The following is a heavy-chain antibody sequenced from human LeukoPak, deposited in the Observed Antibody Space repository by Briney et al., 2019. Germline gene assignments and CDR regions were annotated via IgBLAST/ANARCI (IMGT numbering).Heavy chain of an antibody. Sequence: PGGSLRLSCAASGFTFSSYAMHWVRQAPGKGLEWVAVISYDGSNKYYADSVKGRFTISRDNSKNTLYLQMNSLRAEDTAVYYCARDSNYDILTGYCNPRGDYWGQGTLVTVSS. CDR1: GFTFSSYA. CDR2: ISYDGSNK. D-gene: IGHD3-9*01. CDR3: ARDSNYDILTGYCNPRGDY. V-gene: IGHV3-30-3*01. J-gene: IGHJ4*02.